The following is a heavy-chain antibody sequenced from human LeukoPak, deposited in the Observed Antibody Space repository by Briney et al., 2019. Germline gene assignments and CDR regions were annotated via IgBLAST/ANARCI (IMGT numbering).Heavy chain of an antibody. J-gene: IGHJ4*02. CDR1: GYTFAGYY. Sequence: ASVKVSCKASGYTFAGYYMHWVRQAPGQGLEWMGRINPNSGGTNYAQKFQGRVTMTRDTSISTAYMELSRLRSDDTAVYYCASLDAYYYDSSGYYVWGQGTLVTASS. CDR2: INPNSGGT. D-gene: IGHD3-22*01. V-gene: IGHV1-2*06. CDR3: ASLDAYYYDSSGYYV.